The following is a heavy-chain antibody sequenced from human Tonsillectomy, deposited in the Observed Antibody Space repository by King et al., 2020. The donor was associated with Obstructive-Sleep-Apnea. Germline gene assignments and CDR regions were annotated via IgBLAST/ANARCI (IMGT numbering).Heavy chain of an antibody. Sequence: VQLVESGGDLVQPGGSLRLSCAASGFTFSSYAMTWFRQAPGKGLEWVSTVMGSGGTTWYADSVKGRFTISRDNSKNTVYLQMNSLRAEDTAVYYCADFGSGSYILHYWGQGTLVTVSS. CDR1: GFTFSSYA. CDR2: VMGSGGTT. D-gene: IGHD3-10*01. J-gene: IGHJ4*02. CDR3: ADFGSGSYILHY. V-gene: IGHV3-23*04.